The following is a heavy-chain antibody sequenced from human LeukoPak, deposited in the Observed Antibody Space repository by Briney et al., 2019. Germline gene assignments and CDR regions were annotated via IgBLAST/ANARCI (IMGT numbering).Heavy chain of an antibody. V-gene: IGHV5-51*01. CDR2: IYPGDSDT. CDR1: GYSFTSYW. J-gene: IGHJ4*02. CDR3: ARSPTRGSHYDFWSGYQPTAGFDY. Sequence: GESLKISCKGSGYSFTSYWIGWVRQMPGKGLEWMGIIYPGDSDTRYSPSFQGQVTISADKSISTAYLQWSSLKASDTAMYYCARSPTRGSHYDFWSGYQPTAGFDYWGQGTLVTVSS. D-gene: IGHD3-3*01.